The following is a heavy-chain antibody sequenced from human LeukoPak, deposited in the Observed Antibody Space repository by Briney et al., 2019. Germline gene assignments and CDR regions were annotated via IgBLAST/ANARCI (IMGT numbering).Heavy chain of an antibody. CDR2: NSAYNGNT. V-gene: IGHV1-18*01. CDR1: GYTLTELS. D-gene: IGHD1-26*01. CDR3: ARGGRGNFDY. J-gene: IGHJ4*02. Sequence: ASVKVSCEVSGYTLTELSMHWVRQAPGQGLEWMGWNSAYNGNTNYAQKLQGRVTMTTDTSTSTAYMELRSLRSDDTAVYYCARGGRGNFDYWGQGTLVTVSS.